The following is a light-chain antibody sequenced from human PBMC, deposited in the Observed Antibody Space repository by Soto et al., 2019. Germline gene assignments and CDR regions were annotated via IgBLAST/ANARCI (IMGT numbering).Light chain of an antibody. Sequence: QSVLTQPPSVSGAPGQRITISCTGSSSNIGADFDVYWYQQLPGAAPKLLIYGNTNRPSGVPDRFSGSKSGTSASLAITGLQAEDEADYYCQSSDRSLSGVYGTGTKLTVL. CDR3: QSSDRSLSGV. V-gene: IGLV1-40*01. CDR1: SSNIGADFD. CDR2: GNT. J-gene: IGLJ1*01.